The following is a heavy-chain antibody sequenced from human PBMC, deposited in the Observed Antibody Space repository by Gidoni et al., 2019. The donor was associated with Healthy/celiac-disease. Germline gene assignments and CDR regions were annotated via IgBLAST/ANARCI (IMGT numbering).Heavy chain of an antibody. V-gene: IGHV4-39*01. Sequence: QLQLQESGPGLAKPSETLYPTGTVPGRAISRRSYHGGWSRPPPGKGLGCIGSIYYSGSTYYNPSLKSRVTISVDTSKSQCSLKLSSVTAPDTAVYYCARQYSSSWYLGYYYYGMDVWGQGTTVTVSS. CDR3: ARQYSSSWYLGYYYYGMDV. CDR1: GRAISRRSYH. D-gene: IGHD6-13*01. J-gene: IGHJ6*02. CDR2: IYYSGST.